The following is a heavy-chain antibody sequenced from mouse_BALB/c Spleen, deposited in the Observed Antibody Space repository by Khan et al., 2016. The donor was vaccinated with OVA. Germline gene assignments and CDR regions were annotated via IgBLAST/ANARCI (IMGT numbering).Heavy chain of an antibody. CDR1: GFTFSDYG. V-gene: IGHV5-15*02. Sequence: EVELVESGGGLVQPGGSRKLSCAASGFTFSDYGMAWIRQGPGKGPEWITFISSLAYNFYYADTVTGRFTIYRENAKHILYMEMNSLKSEDTANYYSARGSTGWFAYWGEGTLVTVSA. CDR3: ARGSTGWFAY. CDR2: ISSLAYNF. J-gene: IGHJ3*01. D-gene: IGHD3-1*01.